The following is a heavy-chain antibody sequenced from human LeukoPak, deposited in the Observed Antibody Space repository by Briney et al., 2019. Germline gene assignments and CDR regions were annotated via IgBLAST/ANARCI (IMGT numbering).Heavy chain of an antibody. D-gene: IGHD2-2*01. CDR2: INHSGST. CDR3: AGSSTSSPFDY. CDR1: GGSFSGYY. J-gene: IGHJ4*02. Sequence: SETLSLTCAVYGGSFSGYYWSWIRQPPGKGLEWIGEINHSGSTNYNRSPKSRVTISVDTCKSQFSLKRSCVSAADTAVYYCAGSSTSSPFDYWGQGTLVTVSS. V-gene: IGHV4-34*01.